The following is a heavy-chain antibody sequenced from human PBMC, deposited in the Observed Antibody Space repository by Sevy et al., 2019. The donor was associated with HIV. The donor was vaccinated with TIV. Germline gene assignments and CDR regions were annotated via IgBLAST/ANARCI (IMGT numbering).Heavy chain of an antibody. D-gene: IGHD2-8*02. J-gene: IGHJ6*02. CDR2: ISSSSSYI. CDR1: GFTFSSYS. V-gene: IGHV3-21*01. Sequence: GGSLRLSCAASGFTFSSYSMNWVRQAPGKGLEWVSSISSSSSYIYYADSVKGRSTISRDNAKNSLYLQMNSLRAEDTAVYYCARALRYCTGGVCHPYYYYGMDVWGQGTTVTVSS. CDR3: ARALRYCTGGVCHPYYYYGMDV.